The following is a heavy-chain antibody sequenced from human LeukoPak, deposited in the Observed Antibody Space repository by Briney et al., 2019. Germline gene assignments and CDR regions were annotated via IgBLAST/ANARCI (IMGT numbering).Heavy chain of an antibody. CDR3: ARDFLHLGG. CDR1: GFTFSYYA. D-gene: IGHD3-16*01. J-gene: IGHJ3*01. V-gene: IGHV3-48*04. CDR2: ISSSSSTI. Sequence: GGSLRLSCADSGFTFSYYAMSWVRQAPGKGLEWVSYISSSSSTIYYADSVKGRFTISRDNAKNMLYLQMNSLRAEDTAVYYCARDFLHLGGWGQGTMVTVSS.